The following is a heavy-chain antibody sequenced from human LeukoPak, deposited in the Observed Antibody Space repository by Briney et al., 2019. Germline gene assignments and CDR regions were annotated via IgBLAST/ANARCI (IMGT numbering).Heavy chain of an antibody. Sequence: GGSLRLSCAVSGFTFSSYAMSWVRQAPGKGLEWVSAISGSGGSTYYADSVKGRFTISRDNSKNTLYLQMNSLRAEDTAVYYCARNLYYYDSSGYYYYWGQGTLVTASP. CDR2: ISGSGGST. D-gene: IGHD3-22*01. J-gene: IGHJ4*02. V-gene: IGHV3-23*01. CDR1: GFTFSSYA. CDR3: ARNLYYYDSSGYYYY.